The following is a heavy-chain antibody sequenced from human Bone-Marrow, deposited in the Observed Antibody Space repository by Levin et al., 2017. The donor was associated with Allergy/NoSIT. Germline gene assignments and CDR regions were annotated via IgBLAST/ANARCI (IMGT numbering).Heavy chain of an antibody. V-gene: IGHV1-2*06. CDR2: INPNTGVT. CDR3: ARGDYGDSNWLDL. Sequence: GESLKISCRASGYNFINNHVHWVRQAPGQGLEWMGRINPNTGVTMYAQIFQGRVTMTSDPSSGTAYMQLTSLTSDDTAMYYCARGDYGDSNWLDLWGQGSLVTVSS. J-gene: IGHJ5*02. D-gene: IGHD4-17*01. CDR1: GYNFINNH.